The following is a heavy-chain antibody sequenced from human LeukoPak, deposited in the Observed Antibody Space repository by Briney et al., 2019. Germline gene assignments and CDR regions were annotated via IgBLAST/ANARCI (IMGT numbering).Heavy chain of an antibody. D-gene: IGHD2-15*01. J-gene: IGHJ3*02. CDR1: GGFISSGGYY. CDR3: ARDLGCSGGSCYFDAFDI. V-gene: IGHV4-31*03. Sequence: PSETLSLTCTVSGGFISSGGYYWSWIRQHPGKGLEWIGYIYYSGSTYYNPSLKSRVTISVDTSKNQFSLKLSSVTAADTAVYYCARDLGCSGGSCYFDAFDIWGQGTMVTVSS. CDR2: IYYSGST.